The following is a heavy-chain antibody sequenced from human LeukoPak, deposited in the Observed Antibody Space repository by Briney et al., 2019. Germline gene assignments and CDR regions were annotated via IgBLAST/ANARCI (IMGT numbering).Heavy chain of an antibody. D-gene: IGHD3-22*01. CDR1: GGSISSYY. J-gene: IGHJ4*02. CDR2: IYYSGCT. Sequence: SETLSLTCTVSGGSISSYYWSWIRQPPGKGLEWIGYIYYSGCTNYNPSLKSRVTISVDTSKNQFSLKLSSVTAADTAVYYCARAQYYYDSSGPFDYWGQGTLVTVSS. CDR3: ARAQYYYDSSGPFDY. V-gene: IGHV4-59*01.